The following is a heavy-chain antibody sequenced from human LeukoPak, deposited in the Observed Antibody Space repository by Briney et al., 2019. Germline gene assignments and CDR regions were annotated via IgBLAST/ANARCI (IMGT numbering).Heavy chain of an antibody. J-gene: IGHJ4*02. V-gene: IGHV5-51*01. D-gene: IGHD6-19*01. CDR2: IYPGDSDT. CDR3: ARYIPGYSSGWPDY. CDR1: GSSFTSYW. Sequence: PGGSLEISCQGSGSSFTSYWIGGGRQLPGKGLEWMGIIYPGDSDTRYSPSFQGQVTISADKSISTAYLQWSSLKASDTAMYYCARYIPGYSSGWPDYWGQGTLVTVSS.